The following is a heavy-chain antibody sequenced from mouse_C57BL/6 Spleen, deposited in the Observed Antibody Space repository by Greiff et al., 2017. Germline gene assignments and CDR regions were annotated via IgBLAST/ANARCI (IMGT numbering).Heavy chain of an antibody. J-gene: IGHJ2*01. D-gene: IGHD3-2*02. V-gene: IGHV1-74*01. CDR2: IHPSDSDT. CDR3: ATLRKTAHASVDY. Sequence: QVQLKQPGAELVKPGASVKVSCKASGYTFTSYWMHWVKQRPGQGLEWIGRIHPSDSDTNYNQKFKGKATLTVDKSSSTAYMQLSSLTSEDSAVYYCATLRKTAHASVDYWGQGTTLTVSS. CDR1: GYTFTSYW.